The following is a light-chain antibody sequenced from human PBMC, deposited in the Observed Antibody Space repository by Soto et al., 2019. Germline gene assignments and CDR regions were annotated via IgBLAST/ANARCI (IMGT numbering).Light chain of an antibody. CDR1: KSVSNNY. Sequence: ELGLMQSPGTLSLSPGERATLSCRASKSVSNNYVAWYQQKPGQAPRLLIAGASSRSTGIPSRFSVSGCVTDFILTISRLAPEDFAVYYCQEDGNSPPLTYGGGTKVEIK. V-gene: IGKV3-20*01. J-gene: IGKJ4*01. CDR3: QEDGNSPPLT. CDR2: GAS.